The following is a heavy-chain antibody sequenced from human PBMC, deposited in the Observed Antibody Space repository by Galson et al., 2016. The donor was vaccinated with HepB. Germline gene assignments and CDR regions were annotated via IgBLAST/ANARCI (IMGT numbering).Heavy chain of an antibody. Sequence: SLRLSCAASGFTFSSYAMTWVRRAPGKGLEWVSTISGSGRTTYYADFVKGRFTISRDNSKNTQYLQMSSLRADDTAVYYCAKDVNLGHASDFWGQGTMVTVSS. CDR3: AKDVNLGHASDF. CDR1: GFTFSSYA. V-gene: IGHV3-23*01. J-gene: IGHJ3*01. CDR2: ISGSGRTT.